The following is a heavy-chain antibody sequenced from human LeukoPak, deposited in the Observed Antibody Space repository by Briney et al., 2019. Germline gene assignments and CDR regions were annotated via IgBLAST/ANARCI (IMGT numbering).Heavy chain of an antibody. J-gene: IGHJ4*02. CDR1: GFTFSSYG. Sequence: GRSLRLSCAASGFTFSSYGMHWVRQAPGKGLEWVAVISYDGSNKYYADSVKGRFTISRDNSKNTLYLQMNSLRAEDTAVYYCAKTIRAFVICSSTSCCAYDYWGQGTLVTVSS. D-gene: IGHD2-2*01. CDR3: AKTIRAFVICSSTSCCAYDY. V-gene: IGHV3-30*18. CDR2: ISYDGSNK.